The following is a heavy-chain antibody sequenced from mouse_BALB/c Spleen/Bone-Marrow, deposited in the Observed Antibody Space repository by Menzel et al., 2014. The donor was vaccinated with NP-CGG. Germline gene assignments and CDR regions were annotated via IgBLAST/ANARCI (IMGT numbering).Heavy chain of an antibody. D-gene: IGHD2-4*01. CDR3: ARREDYDLDY. J-gene: IGHJ2*01. Sequence: QVQLQQSGADLVRPGTSVKVSCKASGYAFTNYLIEWVKQRPGQGLEWIGVINPGSGGTNYNEKFKGKATLTADKSSSTACLRVRSLTSDDCAVYCCARREDYDLDYWGQGTTLAVSS. CDR2: INPGSGGT. V-gene: IGHV1-54*01. CDR1: GYAFTNYL.